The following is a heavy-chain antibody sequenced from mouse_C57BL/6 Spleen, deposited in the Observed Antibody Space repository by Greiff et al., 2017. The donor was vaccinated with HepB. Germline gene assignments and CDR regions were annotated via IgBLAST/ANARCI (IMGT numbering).Heavy chain of an antibody. CDR3: ARGYYYGSSRYYAMGY. CDR1: GYTFTSYW. CDR2: IDPSDSYT. J-gene: IGHJ4*01. Sequence: QVQLQQPGAELVKPGASVKLSCKASGYTFTSYWMQWVKQRPGQGLEWIGEIDPSDSYTNYNQKFKGKATLTVDTSYSTAYMQLSSLTSEDSAVYYCARGYYYGSSRYYAMGYWGQGTSVTVSS. D-gene: IGHD1-1*01. V-gene: IGHV1-50*01.